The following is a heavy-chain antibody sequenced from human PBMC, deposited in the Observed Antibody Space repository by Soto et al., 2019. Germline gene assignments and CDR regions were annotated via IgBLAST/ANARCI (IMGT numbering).Heavy chain of an antibody. Sequence: LSLTCTVSGGSISTYYWSWLRQPPGKGLEWIGYLYYNGSPKYNSSLESRVTISIDTSKNQFSLKLTSVTAADTAVYYCARSRGATRWFDPWGQGTLVTVSS. CDR1: GGSISTYY. D-gene: IGHD1-26*01. CDR2: LYYNGSP. J-gene: IGHJ5*02. V-gene: IGHV4-59*01. CDR3: ARSRGATRWFDP.